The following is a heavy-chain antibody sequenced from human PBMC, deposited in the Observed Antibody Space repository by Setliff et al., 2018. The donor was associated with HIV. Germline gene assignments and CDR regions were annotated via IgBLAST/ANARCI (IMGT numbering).Heavy chain of an antibody. J-gene: IGHJ4*02. CDR1: GYPIIEAYY. CDR3: ARQGAVTGHSFDS. V-gene: IGHV4-38-2*01. Sequence: PSETLSLTCAVSGYPIIEAYYWLWIRQSPTKGLEYIGIIFRGVTTYYNPSLRSRVALSMDTSNNHFSLRLNSVTAADTAIYYCARQGAVTGHSFDSWGPGALVTVSS. D-gene: IGHD6-19*01. CDR2: IFRGVTT.